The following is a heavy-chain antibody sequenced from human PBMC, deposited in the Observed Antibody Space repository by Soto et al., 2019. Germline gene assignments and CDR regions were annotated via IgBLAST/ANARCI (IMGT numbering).Heavy chain of an antibody. Sequence: QITLKESGPTLVKPTQTLTLTCTFSGFSLTTRGVGVGWIRQPPGKALECLALIDWDDDKRYSPSLQSRLSITKDTSKNQVVLTMTNVDPVDTATYYCAHIPNYYQYDWFDPWGQGTLASVSS. V-gene: IGHV2-5*02. J-gene: IGHJ5*02. D-gene: IGHD3-16*01. CDR2: IDWDDDK. CDR1: GFSLTTRGVG. CDR3: AHIPNYYQYDWFDP.